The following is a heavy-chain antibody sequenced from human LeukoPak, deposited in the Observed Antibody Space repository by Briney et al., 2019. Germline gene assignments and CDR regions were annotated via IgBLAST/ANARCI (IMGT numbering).Heavy chain of an antibody. CDR3: AREVVVPAAIQGWFDP. CDR1: GFTFSSYG. J-gene: IGHJ5*02. CDR2: IWYDGSNK. V-gene: IGHV3-33*01. Sequence: PGRSLRLSCAASGFTFSSYGMHWVRQAPGKGLEWVAVIWYDGSNKYYADSVKGRFTISRDNSKNTLYLQMNSLRAEDTAVYYCAREVVVPAAIQGWFDPWGQGTLVTVSS. D-gene: IGHD2-2*01.